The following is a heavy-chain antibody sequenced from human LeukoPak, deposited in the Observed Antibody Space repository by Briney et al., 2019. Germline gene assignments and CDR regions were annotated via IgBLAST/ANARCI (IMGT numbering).Heavy chain of an antibody. V-gene: IGHV3-64D*09. CDR2: ISRNGDST. CDR3: VYPVMGAVE. J-gene: IGHJ4*02. CDR1: GFTFSSYR. Sequence: GGSLRPSCSASGFTFSSYRMHWVRQAPGKGLEYVSAISRNGDSTFYADSVKGRFTISRYNSKNTLYLQMSSLRAEDTAAYYCVYPVMGAVEWGPGTLVTVSS. D-gene: IGHD1-26*01.